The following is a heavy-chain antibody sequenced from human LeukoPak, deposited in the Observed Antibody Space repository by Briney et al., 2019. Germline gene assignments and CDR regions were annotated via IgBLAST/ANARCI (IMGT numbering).Heavy chain of an antibody. CDR2: IYYSGST. D-gene: IGHD3-10*01. V-gene: IGHV4-59*01. CDR3: ASSDQLLWFGT. J-gene: IGHJ5*02. CDR1: GGSITSYY. Sequence: SETLSLTCTVSGGSITSYYWSWIRQPPGKGLEWIGYIYYSGSTNYNPSLKSRVTISVDTSKNQFSLKLSSVTAADTAVYYCASSDQLLWFGTWGQGTLVTVSS.